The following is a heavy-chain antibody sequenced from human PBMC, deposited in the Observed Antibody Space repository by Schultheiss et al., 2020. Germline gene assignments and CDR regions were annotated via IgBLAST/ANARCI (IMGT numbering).Heavy chain of an antibody. CDR3: AHVPLHDYGDSFYYYGMDV. V-gene: IGHV2-5*02. J-gene: IGHJ6*02. Sequence: SGPTLVKPTQTLTLTCTFSGFSLSTSGVGVGWIRQPPGKALEWLALIDWDDDKRYSPSLKSRLTITKDTSKNQVVLTMTNMDPVDTATYYCAHVPLHDYGDSFYYYGMDVWGQGTTVTVSS. CDR1: GFSLSTSGVG. CDR2: IDWDDDK. D-gene: IGHD4-17*01.